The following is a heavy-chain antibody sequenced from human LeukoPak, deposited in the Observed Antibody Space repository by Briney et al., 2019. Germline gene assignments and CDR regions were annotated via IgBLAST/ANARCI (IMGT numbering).Heavy chain of an antibody. D-gene: IGHD2-15*01. CDR3: AKGPCSGGSCYSAPFAY. Sequence: GGSLRLSCAASGFTFSSYAMHWVRQAPGKGLEWVAFIRYDGSNKYYADSVKGRFTISRDNSKNTLYLHMTSLRAEDTAVYYCAKGPCSGGSCYSAPFAYWGQGTLVTVSS. J-gene: IGHJ4*02. V-gene: IGHV3-30*02. CDR1: GFTFSSYA. CDR2: IRYDGSNK.